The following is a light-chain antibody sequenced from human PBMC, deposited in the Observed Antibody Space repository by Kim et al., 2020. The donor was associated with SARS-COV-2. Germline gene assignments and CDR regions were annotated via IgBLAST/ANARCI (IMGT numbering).Light chain of an antibody. J-gene: IGLJ2*01. V-gene: IGLV3-1*01. CDR3: QAWDSSTVV. Sequence: VSPGQTASFTCSGDKLGDKYACWYQQKPGQSPVLVIYQDSKRPSGIPERFSGSNSGNTATLTISGTQAMDEADYYCQAWDSSTVVFGGGTQLTVL. CDR1: KLGDKY. CDR2: QDS.